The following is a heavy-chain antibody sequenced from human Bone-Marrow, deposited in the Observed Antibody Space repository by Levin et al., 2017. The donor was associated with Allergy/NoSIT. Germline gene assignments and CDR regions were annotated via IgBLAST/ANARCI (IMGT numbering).Heavy chain of an antibody. CDR1: GGSFSGYY. CDR2: INHSGST. CDR3: ARGSVYYYDSSGYPRGGRRYYYYGMDG. V-gene: IGHV4-34*01. D-gene: IGHD3-22*01. Sequence: SETLSLTCAVYGGSFSGYYWSWIRQPPGKGLEWIGEINHSGSTNYNPSLKSRVTISVDTSKNQFSLKLSSVTAADTAVYYCARGSVYYYDSSGYPRGGRRYYYYGMDGWGQGTTVTVSS. J-gene: IGHJ6*02.